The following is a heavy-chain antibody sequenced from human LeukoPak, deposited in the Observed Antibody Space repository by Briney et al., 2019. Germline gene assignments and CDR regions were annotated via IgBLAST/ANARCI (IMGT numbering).Heavy chain of an antibody. D-gene: IGHD2-2*01. CDR2: ISAYNGNT. CDR1: GYTFTSYG. V-gene: IGHV1-18*01. CDR3: ARNRDCSSTSCPNWFDP. J-gene: IGHJ5*02. Sequence: ASVKVSCKASGYTFTSYGISWVRQAPGQGLEWMGWISAYNGNTNYAQKLQGRVTMTTDTSTSTAYMELRSLRSDDTAVYYCARNRDCSSTSCPNWFDPWGQGTLVTVSS.